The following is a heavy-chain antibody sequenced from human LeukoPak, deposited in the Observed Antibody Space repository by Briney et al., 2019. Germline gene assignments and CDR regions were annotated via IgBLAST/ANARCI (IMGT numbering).Heavy chain of an antibody. CDR2: ISSNGGST. J-gene: IGHJ4*02. Sequence: GGSLRLSCSASGFTFSSYAMHWVRQAPGKGLEYVSSISSNGGSTYYADSVEGRFTISRDNSKNTLFLQMSSLRTEDTAVYYCASPYSGYGYNFDHWGQGTLVTVSS. V-gene: IGHV3-64D*06. CDR1: GFTFSSYA. D-gene: IGHD5-12*01. CDR3: ASPYSGYGYNFDH.